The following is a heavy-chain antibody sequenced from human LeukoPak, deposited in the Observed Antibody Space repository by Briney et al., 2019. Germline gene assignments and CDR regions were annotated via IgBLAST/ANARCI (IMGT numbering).Heavy chain of an antibody. CDR3: AKDRANWAIDD. D-gene: IGHD3-16*01. J-gene: IGHJ4*02. V-gene: IGHV3-48*04. CDR1: GFTVSSNH. CDR2: IGGDGIA. Sequence: GGSLRLSCAASGFTVSSNHMNWVRQAPGKGLEWISYIGGDGIAFYADSVKGRFTASKDDARKSMYLQMNSLRVEDTAVYYCAKDRANWAIDDWGQGTQVTVSS.